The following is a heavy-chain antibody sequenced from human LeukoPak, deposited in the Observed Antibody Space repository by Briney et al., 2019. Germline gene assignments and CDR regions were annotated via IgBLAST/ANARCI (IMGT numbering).Heavy chain of an antibody. Sequence: GGSLRLSCAASGFTFSSYSMNWVRQAPGKGLEWVSSISSSSSYIYYADSVKGRFTISRDNAKNSLYLQMNSLRAEDTAVYYCARDPNAPPIAAAGTFDYWGQGTLVTVSS. CDR3: ARDPNAPPIAAAGTFDY. CDR1: GFTFSSYS. CDR2: ISSSSSYI. D-gene: IGHD6-13*01. V-gene: IGHV3-21*01. J-gene: IGHJ4*02.